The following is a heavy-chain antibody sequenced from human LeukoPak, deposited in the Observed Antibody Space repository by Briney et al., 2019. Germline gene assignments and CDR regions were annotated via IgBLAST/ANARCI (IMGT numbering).Heavy chain of an antibody. CDR2: ISGSGGST. V-gene: IGHV3-23*01. Sequence: GGSLRLSCAASGFTFSSYAMSWVRQAPGKGLERVSAISGSGGSTYYADSVKGRFTISRDNSKNTLYLQMNSLRAEDTAVYYCAKDSYSSSWMYYYYMDVWGKGTTVTVSS. CDR3: AKDSYSSSWMYYYYMDV. D-gene: IGHD6-13*01. CDR1: GFTFSSYA. J-gene: IGHJ6*03.